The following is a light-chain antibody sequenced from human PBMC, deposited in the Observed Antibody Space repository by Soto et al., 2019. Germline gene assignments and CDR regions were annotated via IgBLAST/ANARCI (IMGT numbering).Light chain of an antibody. CDR2: EVY. Sequence: QSVLTQPPSAPGSPGQSVTIYCTGTSSDVGGYNSVSWYQHHQGKAPKLMIYEVYRRPSGVPDRFSGSKSGNTASLTVSGFQAEYEADYYSNSYAGADNFVAFGGGTKLTVL. J-gene: IGLJ3*02. V-gene: IGLV2-8*01. CDR3: NSYAGADNFVA. CDR1: SSDVGGYNS.